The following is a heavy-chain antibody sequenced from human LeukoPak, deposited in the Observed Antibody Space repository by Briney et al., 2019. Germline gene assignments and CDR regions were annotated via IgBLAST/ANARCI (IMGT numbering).Heavy chain of an antibody. J-gene: IGHJ5*02. CDR1: GYTFTSYG. D-gene: IGHD3-10*01. CDR2: ISAYNGNT. V-gene: IGHV1-18*01. CDR3: ARSPMVRGVKDWFDP. Sequence: ASVKVSCKASGYTFTSYGISWVRQAPGQGLEWMGWISAYNGNTNYAQKLQGRVTMTTDTSTSTAYMELRSLRSDDTAVYYCARSPMVRGVKDWFDPWGQGTPVTVSS.